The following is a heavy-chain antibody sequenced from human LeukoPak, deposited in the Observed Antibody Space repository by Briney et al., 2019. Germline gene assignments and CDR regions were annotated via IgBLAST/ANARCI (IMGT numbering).Heavy chain of an antibody. D-gene: IGHD3-10*01. CDR3: AKDRLLTYYYGSGSLIEY. CDR1: GFTFSSYS. V-gene: IGHV3-48*01. J-gene: IGHJ4*02. CDR2: ISSSSSTI. Sequence: PGGSLRLSCAASGFTFSSYSMNWVRQAPGKGLEWVSYISSSSSTIYYADSVKGRFTISRDNAKNSLYLQMNSLRAEDTAVYYCAKDRLLTYYYGSGSLIEYWGQGTLVTVSS.